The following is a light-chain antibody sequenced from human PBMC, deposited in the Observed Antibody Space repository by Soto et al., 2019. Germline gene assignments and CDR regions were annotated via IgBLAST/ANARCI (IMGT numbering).Light chain of an antibody. CDR3: QQYDSSPVT. CDR2: GAS. V-gene: IGKV3-20*01. CDR1: QSVSSSY. Sequence: ENVLTQSPGTLSLSPGERATLSCRASQSVSSSYLTWYQQKPGQAPRLLIYGASSRATDIQDRFSGSGSGTDFTLTISRLEPEDFALYYCQQYDSSPVTFGHGTKLEIK. J-gene: IGKJ2*01.